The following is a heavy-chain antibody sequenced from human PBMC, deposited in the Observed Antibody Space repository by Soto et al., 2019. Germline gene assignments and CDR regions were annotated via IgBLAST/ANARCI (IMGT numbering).Heavy chain of an antibody. CDR3: ANYYGTPHSKGLYYFDY. D-gene: IGHD4-17*01. J-gene: IGHJ4*02. CDR2: ISGSGGST. Sequence: GGSLRLSCAASGFTFSSYAMSWVRQAPGKGLEWVSAISGSGGSTYYADSVKGRFTISRDNSKNTLYLQMNSLRAEDTAVYYCANYYGTPHSKGLYYFDYWGQGTLVTVSS. V-gene: IGHV3-23*01. CDR1: GFTFSSYA.